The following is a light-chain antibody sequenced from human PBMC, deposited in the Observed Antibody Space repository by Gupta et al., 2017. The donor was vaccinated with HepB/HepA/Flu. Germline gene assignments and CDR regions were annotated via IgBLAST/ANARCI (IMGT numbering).Light chain of an antibody. CDR2: EVS. J-gene: IGKJ1*01. V-gene: IGKV2-30*01. CDR1: QSLVYSVGDTY. CDR3: FHGTHWPS. Sequence: DGVLTQSPLSLPVTLGQPASISCRSNQSLVYSVGDTYLSWIQQRPGQSPRRLIYEVSRRDSGVPDRFSGSGSGTDFTLMISRVAAEDVGVYYCFHGTHWPSFGQGTKVEIE.